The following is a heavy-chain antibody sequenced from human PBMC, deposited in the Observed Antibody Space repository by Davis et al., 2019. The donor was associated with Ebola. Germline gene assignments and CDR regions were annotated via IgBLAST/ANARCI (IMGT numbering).Heavy chain of an antibody. CDR2: FDPEDGET. J-gene: IGHJ4*02. CDR3: ATKYSGYDLDYFDY. V-gene: IGHV1-24*01. Sequence: ASVKVSCKVSGYTLTELSMHWVRQAPGKGLEWMGGFDPEDGETIYAQKFQGRVTMTEDTSTDTAYMELSSLRSEDTAVYYCATKYSGYDLDYFDYWGQGTLVTVSS. D-gene: IGHD5-12*01. CDR1: GYTLTELS.